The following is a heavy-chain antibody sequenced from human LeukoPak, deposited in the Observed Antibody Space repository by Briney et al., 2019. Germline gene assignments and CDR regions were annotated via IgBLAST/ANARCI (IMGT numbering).Heavy chain of an antibody. Sequence: GGSLRLSCAASGFTFSSYSMNWVRQAPGKGLEWVSSISSSSSYIYYADSVKGRFTISRDNAKNSLYLQMNSLRAEDTAVYYCASYQRIAAAGNPNDYWGQGTLVTVSS. CDR2: ISSSSSYI. V-gene: IGHV3-21*01. J-gene: IGHJ4*02. CDR1: GFTFSSYS. CDR3: ASYQRIAAAGNPNDY. D-gene: IGHD6-13*01.